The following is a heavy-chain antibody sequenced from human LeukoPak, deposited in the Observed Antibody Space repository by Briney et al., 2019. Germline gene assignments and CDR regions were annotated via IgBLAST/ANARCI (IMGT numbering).Heavy chain of an antibody. J-gene: IGHJ4*02. V-gene: IGHV3-30*03. D-gene: IGHD3-10*01. CDR2: TSYDGSNK. CDR1: GFTFSSYG. CDR3: ASALNYYGPFDY. Sequence: GRSLRLSCAASGFTFSSYGMHWVRQALGKGLEWVAVTSYDGSNKYYADSVKGRFTISRDNSKNTLYLQMNSLRAEDTAVYYCASALNYYGPFDYWGQGTLVTVSS.